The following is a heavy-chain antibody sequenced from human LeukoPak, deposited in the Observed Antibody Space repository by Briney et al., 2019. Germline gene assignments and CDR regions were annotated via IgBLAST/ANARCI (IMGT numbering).Heavy chain of an antibody. J-gene: IGHJ4*02. D-gene: IGHD6-19*01. CDR2: IYYSGST. CDR3: ARHVGSGWYLDYFDY. CDR1: GGSISSSSYY. V-gene: IGHV4-39*01. Sequence: SETLSLTCTVSGGSISSSSYYWGWIRQPPGKGLEWIGSIYYSGSTYYNPSLKSRVTISVDTSKNQFSRKLSSVTAADTAVYYCARHVGSGWYLDYFDYGGQGTLVTVSS.